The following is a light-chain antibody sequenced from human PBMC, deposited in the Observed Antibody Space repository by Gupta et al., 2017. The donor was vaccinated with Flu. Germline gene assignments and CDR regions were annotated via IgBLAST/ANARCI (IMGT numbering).Light chain of an antibody. CDR1: SSNIGNNY. Sequence: KATISCSGSSSNIGNNYVSWYQQLPGTAPKLLIYDNNKRPSGIPDRFSGSKSGTSATLGITGLQTGDEADYYCGTWDSSLSAVVFGGGTKLTVL. CDR3: GTWDSSLSAVV. J-gene: IGLJ2*01. CDR2: DNN. V-gene: IGLV1-51*01.